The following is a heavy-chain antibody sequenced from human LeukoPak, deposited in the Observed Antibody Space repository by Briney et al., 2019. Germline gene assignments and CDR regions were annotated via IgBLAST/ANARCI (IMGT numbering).Heavy chain of an antibody. CDR2: ISAYNGNT. D-gene: IGHD2-15*01. CDR3: ARDGDCSGGSCYSAYYYYYMDV. CDR1: GYTFTSYG. J-gene: IGHJ6*03. V-gene: IGHV1-18*01. Sequence: ASVKVSCKASGYTFTSYGISWVRQAPGQGLEWMGWISAYNGNTNYAQKLQGRVTMTTDTSTSTAYMELRSLRSDDTAVYYCARDGDCSGGSCYSAYYYYYMDVWGKGTTVTVSS.